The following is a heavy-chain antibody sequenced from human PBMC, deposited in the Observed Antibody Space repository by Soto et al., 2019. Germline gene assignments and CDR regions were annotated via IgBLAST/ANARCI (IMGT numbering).Heavy chain of an antibody. CDR1: GFTFSRYW. CDR2: INSDGSST. D-gene: IGHD2-15*01. J-gene: IGHJ4*02. V-gene: IGHV3-74*01. Sequence: EVQLVESGGGSVQPGGSLRLSCSASGFTFSRYWMHWVRQVPGKGLQWVSRINSDGSSTSYADSVKGRFTISRDNAKNTLYLQMNSLRAEDTAVYYCVRTSLVVAAATREDYWGQGTLVTVSS. CDR3: VRTSLVVAAATREDY.